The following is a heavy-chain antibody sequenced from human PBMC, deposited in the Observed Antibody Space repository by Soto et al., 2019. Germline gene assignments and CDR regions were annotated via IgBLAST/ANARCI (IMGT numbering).Heavy chain of an antibody. V-gene: IGHV1-18*01. J-gene: IGHJ6*02. CDR2: ISAYNGNT. Sequence: ASVKVSCKASGYTFTSYGISWVRQAPGQGLEWMGWISAYNGNTNYAQKLQGRVTMTTDTATSTAFMELRSLRSDDTAVYYCARDSRAYYYDGSVYYYPDPDYYGMDVWGQGTTVTVSS. CDR1: GYTFTSYG. D-gene: IGHD3-22*01. CDR3: ARDSRAYYYDGSVYYYPDPDYYGMDV.